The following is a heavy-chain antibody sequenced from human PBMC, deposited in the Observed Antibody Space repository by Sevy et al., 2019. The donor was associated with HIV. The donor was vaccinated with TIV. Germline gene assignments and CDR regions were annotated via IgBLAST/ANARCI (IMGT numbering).Heavy chain of an antibody. CDR3: ARGAAGTLPSYYYYPMDV. Sequence: GESLKISCKASGYRFTDYWIGWVRQMPGEGLEWMGINYPGDSDTRYSPSFKGQVTISVDKYINTAYLQWSSLKASDTGIFYCARGAAGTLPSYYYYPMDVWGQGTTVTVSS. D-gene: IGHD6-19*01. CDR2: NYPGDSDT. CDR1: GYRFTDYW. V-gene: IGHV5-51*01. J-gene: IGHJ6*02.